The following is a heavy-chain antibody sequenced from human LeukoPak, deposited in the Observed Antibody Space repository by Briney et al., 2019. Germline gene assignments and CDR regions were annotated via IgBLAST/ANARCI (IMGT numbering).Heavy chain of an antibody. CDR1: GYTFTGYY. J-gene: IGHJ4*02. CDR2: INPNSGGT. D-gene: IGHD5-12*01. Sequence: ASVKVSCKASGYTFTGYYMHWVRQAPGQGLEWMGWINPNSGGTNYAQKFQGRVTMTRDTSISTAYMELSWLRSEDTAVYYCARGYSGNDYGYYFDYWGQGNLVTVSS. CDR3: ARGYSGNDYGYYFDY. V-gene: IGHV1-2*02.